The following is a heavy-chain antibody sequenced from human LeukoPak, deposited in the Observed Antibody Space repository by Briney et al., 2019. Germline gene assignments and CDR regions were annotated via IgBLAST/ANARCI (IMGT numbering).Heavy chain of an antibody. D-gene: IGHD6-13*01. CDR2: ISSSSFKI. CDR3: VRDPSYGSSWYYYMDV. J-gene: IGHJ6*03. CDR1: EFTFVRYA. V-gene: IGHV3-48*04. Sequence: GGSLRLSCAASEFTFVRYAVNWVRQAPGKGLEWVSYISSSSFKIGYADSVKGRFTISRDNSKNSLYLQMDSLRVEDTAVFYCVRDPSYGSSWYYYMDVWGKGTTVTVSS.